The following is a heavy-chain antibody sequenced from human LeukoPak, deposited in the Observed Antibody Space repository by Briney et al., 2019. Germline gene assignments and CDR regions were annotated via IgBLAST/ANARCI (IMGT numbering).Heavy chain of an antibody. D-gene: IGHD2-2*01. CDR3: ARDKPGYCSSTTCYRGLDY. CDR1: GFTFSSSE. J-gene: IGHJ4*02. CDR2: ISRGGNTI. V-gene: IGHV3-48*03. Sequence: GGSLRLSCAASGFTFSSSEMNWVRQAPGKGLEWVSYISRGGNTIYYADSVKGRFTISRDNAKNSLYLQMNSLRAEDTAVYYCARDKPGYCSSTTCYRGLDYWGQGTLVTVSS.